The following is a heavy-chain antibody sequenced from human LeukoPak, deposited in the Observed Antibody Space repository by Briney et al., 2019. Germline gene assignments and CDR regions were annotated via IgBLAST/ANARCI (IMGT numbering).Heavy chain of an antibody. CDR3: AGSDYYDSSGYSPLY. Sequence: SVKVSCKASGGTFSSYAISWVRQAPGQGLEWMGRIIPILGIANYAQKFQGRVTITADESTSTAYMELSSLRSEDTAVYYCAGSDYYDSSGYSPLYWGQGTLVTVSS. CDR2: IIPILGIA. V-gene: IGHV1-69*04. D-gene: IGHD3-22*01. J-gene: IGHJ4*02. CDR1: GGTFSSYA.